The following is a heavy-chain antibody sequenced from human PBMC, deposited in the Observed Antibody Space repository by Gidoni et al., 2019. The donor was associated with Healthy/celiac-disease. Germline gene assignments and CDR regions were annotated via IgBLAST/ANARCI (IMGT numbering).Heavy chain of an antibody. CDR2: IKQDGSEK. J-gene: IGHJ3*02. V-gene: IGHV3-7*01. CDR1: GFTLSSYW. Sequence: EVQLVASGGGLVQPGGSLRLSCAASGFTLSSYWMSWVRQAPGKGLEWVANIKQDGSEKYYVDSVKGRFTISRDNAKNSLYLQMNSLRAEDTAVYYCARCSVQRPRFAFDIWGQGTMVTVSS. D-gene: IGHD3-10*02. CDR3: ARCSVQRPRFAFDI.